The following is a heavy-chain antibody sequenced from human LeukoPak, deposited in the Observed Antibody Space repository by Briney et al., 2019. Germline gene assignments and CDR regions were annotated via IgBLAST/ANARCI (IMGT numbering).Heavy chain of an antibody. D-gene: IGHD2-2*01. CDR2: IIAGGSTT. CDR3: AKRGSCTSTSCLSTAFDY. CDR1: GFTFSTFA. J-gene: IGHJ4*02. Sequence: GGSLRLSCAASGFTFSTFAMIWVRQAPGKGLEWVSSIIAGGSTTYYADSVKGRFTISRDNSKNTLSLQMNSLRAEDTAVYYCAKRGSCTSTSCLSTAFDYWGQGTLVTVSS. V-gene: IGHV3-23*01.